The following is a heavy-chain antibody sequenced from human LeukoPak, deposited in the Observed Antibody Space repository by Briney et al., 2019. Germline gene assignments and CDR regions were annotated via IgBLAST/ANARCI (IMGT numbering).Heavy chain of an antibody. CDR2: IKSKTDGGTT. Sequence: GGSLRLSCAASGFNFTNAWMDWVRQAPGKGLEWVGRIKSKTDGGTTDYAAPVKGTFTISRDDSKNTLYLQMNSLKTEDTAVYYCTTGSGICYLFAYWGQRTLVTVSS. CDR1: GFNFTNAW. CDR3: TTGSGICYLFAY. J-gene: IGHJ4*02. V-gene: IGHV3-15*01. D-gene: IGHD3-10*01.